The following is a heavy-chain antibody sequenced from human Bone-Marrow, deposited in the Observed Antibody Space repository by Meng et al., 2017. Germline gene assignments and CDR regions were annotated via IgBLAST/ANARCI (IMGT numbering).Heavy chain of an antibody. CDR3: ARDRRGGRDDAFDI. Sequence: SETLSLTCTVSGGSISSSSYYWGWIRQPPGKGLEWIGSIYYSGSTYYNPSLKSRVTISVNTSKNQFSLKLGSVTAADTAVYYCARDRRGGRDDAFDIWGQGTMVTVSS. J-gene: IGHJ3*02. D-gene: IGHD1-26*01. CDR2: IYYSGST. CDR1: GGSISSSSYY. V-gene: IGHV4-39*07.